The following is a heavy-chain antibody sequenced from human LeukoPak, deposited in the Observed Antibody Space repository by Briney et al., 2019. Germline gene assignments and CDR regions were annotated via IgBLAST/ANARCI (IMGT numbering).Heavy chain of an antibody. CDR3: ATGVQDYYASSGSAS. V-gene: IGHV1-24*01. D-gene: IGHD3-22*01. Sequence: GASVRVSCKVSGYTLTELSMHWVREAPGKGLGWMLGFDPEDGETIYAQNFQGRVTMTEDQSPDTAYMELSSLRSEDTAVYYCATGVQDYYASSGSASWGQGTLVTVSS. CDR2: FDPEDGET. J-gene: IGHJ4*02. CDR1: GYTLTELS.